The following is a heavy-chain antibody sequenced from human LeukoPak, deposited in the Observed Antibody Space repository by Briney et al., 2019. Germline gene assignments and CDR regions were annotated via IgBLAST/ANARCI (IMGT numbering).Heavy chain of an antibody. V-gene: IGHV4-34*01. J-gene: IGHJ4*01. CDR2: INHSGST. CDR3: TRGKPETVFDS. Sequence: SETLSLTCAVYGGSFSGYYWSWIRQPPGKGLEWIGEINHSGSTNYNPSLKTRVTISLDRSKDQFSLKLTSVTAADTAVYYCTRGKPETVFDSWGRGTLVTVSS. CDR1: GGSFSGYY.